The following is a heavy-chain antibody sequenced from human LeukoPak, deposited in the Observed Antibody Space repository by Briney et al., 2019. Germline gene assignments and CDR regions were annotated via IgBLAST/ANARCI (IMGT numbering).Heavy chain of an antibody. CDR3: ARDSPPASYCSGGSCYSEGWFDP. V-gene: IGHV1-2*06. Sequence: ASVKVSCKASGYTFTGHYLDWWRQAPGQGLEWMGRINPNGGDTKYAQKQRFQGRVTMTTDTSISTAYMELSRLRSDDTAVYYCARDSPPASYCSGGSCYSEGWFDPWGQGTLVTVSS. D-gene: IGHD2-15*01. CDR1: GYTFTGHY. CDR2: INPNGGDT. J-gene: IGHJ5*02.